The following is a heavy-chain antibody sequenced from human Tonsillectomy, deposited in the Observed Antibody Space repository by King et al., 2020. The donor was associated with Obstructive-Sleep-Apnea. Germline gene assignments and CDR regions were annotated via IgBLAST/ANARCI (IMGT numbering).Heavy chain of an antibody. CDR3: ARGKYIRSSLDY. CDR2: ISAYSGNT. J-gene: IGHJ4*02. V-gene: IGHV1-18*04. D-gene: IGHD6-6*01. CDR1: GYTFSSYN. Sequence: QLVQSGAEVKKPGASVKVSCKASGYTFSSYNISWVRQAPGQGLEWMGCISAYSGNTNYAQKVQGRVTMTTDTSTNTAYMELRSLTSDDTAVYYCARGKYIRSSLDYWGQGTLITVSS.